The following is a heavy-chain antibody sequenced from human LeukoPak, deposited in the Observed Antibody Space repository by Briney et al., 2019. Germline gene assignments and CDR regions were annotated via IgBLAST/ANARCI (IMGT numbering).Heavy chain of an antibody. V-gene: IGHV4-4*07. CDR2: IYATGST. CDR1: GDSINSYS. Sequence: KPSDTLSLTCIVSGDSINSYSWNWIRQPAGKGLEWIGRIYATGSTNYNPSLQGRVTLSIDTSKRQFSMKLSSVTAADTAVYYCARRVSEGGGPLRSGDNWLDPWGQGSLVTVSS. CDR3: ARRVSEGGGPLRSGDNWLDP. D-gene: IGHD3-3*01. J-gene: IGHJ5*02.